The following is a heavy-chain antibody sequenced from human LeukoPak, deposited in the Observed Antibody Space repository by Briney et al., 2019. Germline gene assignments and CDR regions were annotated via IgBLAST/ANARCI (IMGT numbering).Heavy chain of an antibody. CDR3: GKETGIILVRGAVDY. Sequence: GGSLRLSCVASGFVSSSYAMSWVRQAPGKGLEWVSVTSGSGGNPYYADSVKGRFTISRDNSKNTVYLHMNSLSAEDTALYYCGKETGIILVRGAVDYWGQGTLVTVSS. D-gene: IGHD3-10*01. J-gene: IGHJ4*02. V-gene: IGHV3-23*01. CDR2: TSGSGGNP. CDR1: GFVSSSYA.